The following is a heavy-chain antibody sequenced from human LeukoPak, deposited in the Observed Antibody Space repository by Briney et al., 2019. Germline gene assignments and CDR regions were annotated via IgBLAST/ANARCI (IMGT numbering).Heavy chain of an antibody. Sequence: GGSLRLSCAASGFTFSSHAMSWVRQAPGNGPEWVANIKGDESEKTYVDSVKGRFTISRDSAKNSLYLQMNSLRAEDTAVYYCARVGSGTSYRPFDYWGQGTLVTVSS. V-gene: IGHV3-7*01. CDR3: ARVGSGTSYRPFDY. CDR1: GFTFSSHA. D-gene: IGHD3-10*01. CDR2: IKGDESEK. J-gene: IGHJ4*02.